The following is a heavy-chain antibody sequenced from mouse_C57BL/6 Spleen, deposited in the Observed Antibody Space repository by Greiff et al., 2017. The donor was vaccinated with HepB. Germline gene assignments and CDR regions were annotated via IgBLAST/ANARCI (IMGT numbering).Heavy chain of an antibody. CDR1: GYSITSGYG. J-gene: IGHJ2*01. CDR3: ARTAMIKY. D-gene: IGHD1-2*01. CDR2: ISYSGST. V-gene: IGHV3-2*02. Sequence: DVQLQESGPGLVKPSQSLSLTCSVTGYSITSGYGWNWIRQFPGNKLEWMGYISYSGSTNYNPSLKSRISITRDTSKNQFFLQLNSVTTEDTATYYCARTAMIKYWGQGTTLTVSS.